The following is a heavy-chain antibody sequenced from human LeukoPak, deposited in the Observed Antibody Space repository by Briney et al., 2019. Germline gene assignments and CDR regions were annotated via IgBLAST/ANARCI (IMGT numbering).Heavy chain of an antibody. V-gene: IGHV3-30-3*01. J-gene: IGHJ4*02. CDR3: ARVGFHGYHINYALYYFDY. Sequence: PGRSLRLSCAASGFTFSSYTMHWVRQAPGQGLEWVAVISYDGSNKYYADSVKGRFTISRDNSKNTLYLQVNSLRAEDTAVYYCARVGFHGYHINYALYYFDYWGQGTLVTVSS. D-gene: IGHD5-24*01. CDR1: GFTFSSYT. CDR2: ISYDGSNK.